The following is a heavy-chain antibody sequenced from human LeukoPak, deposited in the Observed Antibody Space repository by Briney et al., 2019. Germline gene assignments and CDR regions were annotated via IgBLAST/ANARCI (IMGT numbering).Heavy chain of an antibody. Sequence: GGSLRLSCAASGFTFSSYSMNWVRQAPGKGLEWVSYISSSGSTIYYADSVKGRFTISRDNAKNSLYLQMNSLRAEDTAVYYCARVNYDSSGYYSEDDYWGQGTLVTVSS. J-gene: IGHJ4*02. D-gene: IGHD3-22*01. CDR3: ARVNYDSSGYYSEDDY. CDR1: GFTFSSYS. CDR2: ISSSGSTI. V-gene: IGHV3-48*04.